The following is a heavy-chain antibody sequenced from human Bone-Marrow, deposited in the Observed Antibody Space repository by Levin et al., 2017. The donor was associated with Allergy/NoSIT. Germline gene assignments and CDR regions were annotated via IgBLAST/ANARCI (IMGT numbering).Heavy chain of an antibody. CDR3: ARVNVYRPYFYYGLDV. Sequence: LRLSCTVSGASISSGGYYWSWIRQHPGKGLEWIGYIYHSGSSYYSPSLKSRLTIAIDTSKNQFSLQLTSVTAADTGVYYCARVNVYRPYFYYGLDVWGRGTTVTVSS. CDR1: GASISSGGYY. V-gene: IGHV4-31*03. CDR2: IYHSGSS. J-gene: IGHJ6*02. D-gene: IGHD5/OR15-5a*01.